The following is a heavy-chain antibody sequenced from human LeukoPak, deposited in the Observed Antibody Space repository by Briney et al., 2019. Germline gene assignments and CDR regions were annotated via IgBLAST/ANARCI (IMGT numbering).Heavy chain of an antibody. Sequence: GGSLRLSCAASGFTFSSYGMHWVRQAPGKGLEWVAVIWYDGSNKYYADSVKGRFTISRDNSKNTLYLQMNSLRAEDTAVYYCARDQAALAAFDIWGQGTMVTVSS. CDR3: ARDQAALAAFDI. CDR2: IWYDGSNK. J-gene: IGHJ3*02. CDR1: GFTFSSYG. D-gene: IGHD2-15*01. V-gene: IGHV3-33*01.